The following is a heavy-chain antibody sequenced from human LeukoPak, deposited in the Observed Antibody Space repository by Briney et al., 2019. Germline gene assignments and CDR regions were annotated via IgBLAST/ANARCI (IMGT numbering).Heavy chain of an antibody. V-gene: IGHV1-18*01. J-gene: IGHJ3*02. CDR1: GYTFATSS. Sequence: ASVKVSCKASGYTFATSSISWVRQAPGQRLEWMGWISPNSGNTQYAQKVQGRVTMTADTFTNTAYMELRNLRSGDTALYYCTRVRDSSNWWGALDIWGQGTMVTVSS. CDR3: TRVRDSSNWWGALDI. D-gene: IGHD6-13*01. CDR2: ISPNSGNT.